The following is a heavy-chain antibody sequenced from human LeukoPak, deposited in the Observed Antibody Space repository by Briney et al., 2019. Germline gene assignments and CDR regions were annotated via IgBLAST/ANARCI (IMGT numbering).Heavy chain of an antibody. CDR2: INTNTGNP. Sequence: GASVTVSCKASGYTFTSYAMNWVRQAPGQGLEWMGWINTNTGNPTYAQGFTGRIVFSLDTSVSTAYLQISSLKAEDTAVYYCARDLGDIVVVPAAIGNWFDPWGQGTLVTVSS. CDR3: ARDLGDIVVVPAAIGNWFDP. V-gene: IGHV7-4-1*02. J-gene: IGHJ5*02. CDR1: GYTFTSYA. D-gene: IGHD2-2*01.